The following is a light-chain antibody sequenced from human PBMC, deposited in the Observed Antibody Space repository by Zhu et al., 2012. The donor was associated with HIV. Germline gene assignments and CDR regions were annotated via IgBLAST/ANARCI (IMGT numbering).Light chain of an antibody. CDR1: QSVSRTY. J-gene: IGKJ5*01. Sequence: EIVLTQSPGTLSLSPGERATLSCRASQSVSRTYLAWYQQKPGQAPRPLIYGASNRPTGIPDRFSGSGSGTDFTLTITRVEPEDFAVYYCQHYGGSPPITFGQGTRLDIK. CDR2: GAS. V-gene: IGKV3-20*01. CDR3: QHYGGSPPIT.